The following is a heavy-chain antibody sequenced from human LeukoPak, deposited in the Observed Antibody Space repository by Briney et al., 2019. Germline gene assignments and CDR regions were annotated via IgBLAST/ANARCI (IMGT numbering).Heavy chain of an antibody. CDR3: ARSGYCSGGSCYYRHFDY. V-gene: IGHV1-69*04. D-gene: IGHD2-15*01. CDR1: GGAFSSYA. J-gene: IGHJ4*02. CDR2: IIPILGIA. Sequence: SVKVSCKASGGAFSSYAISWVRQAPGQGLEWMGRIIPILGIANYAQKFQGRVTITADKSTSTAYMELSSLRSEDTAVYYCARSGYCSGGSCYYRHFDYWGQGTLATVSS.